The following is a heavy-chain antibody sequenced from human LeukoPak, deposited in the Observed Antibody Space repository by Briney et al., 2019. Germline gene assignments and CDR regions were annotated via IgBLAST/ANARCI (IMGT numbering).Heavy chain of an antibody. Sequence: GGSLRLSCAASGFTFSSYGMHWVRQAPGQGLEWVAILSYDGNNKYYADSVKGRFTISRDNSKNTLSLQMNSLRAEDTAVYYCASFDYWGQGTLVTVSS. CDR3: ASFDY. J-gene: IGHJ4*02. V-gene: IGHV3-30*03. CDR2: LSYDGNNK. CDR1: GFTFSSYG.